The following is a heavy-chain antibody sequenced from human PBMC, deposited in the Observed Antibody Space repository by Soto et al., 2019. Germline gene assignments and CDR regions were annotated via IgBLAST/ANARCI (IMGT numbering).Heavy chain of an antibody. Sequence: EVQLVASGGGLVKPGGSLRLSCAASKFTAWMRWVRQAPGKGLEWVGRIKSKADGETTDYAAPVQGRFTISRDDSKDMVYLEMNSLKIEDTAVYSCGDLDGSFFGIDVWGQGTTVTVSS. D-gene: IGHD3-10*01. CDR2: IKSKADGETT. CDR1: KFTAW. V-gene: IGHV3-15*01. CDR3: GDLDGSFFGIDV. J-gene: IGHJ6*02.